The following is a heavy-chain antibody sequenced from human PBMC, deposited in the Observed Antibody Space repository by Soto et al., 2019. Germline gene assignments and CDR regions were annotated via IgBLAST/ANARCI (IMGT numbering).Heavy chain of an antibody. D-gene: IGHD3-3*01. V-gene: IGHV1-24*01. CDR2: FDPEDGET. J-gene: IGHJ4*02. CDR3: AKVAKSGVVIEYFDS. Sequence: ASVKVSCKVSGYTLTELSMHWLRQAPGKGLEWMGGFDPEDGETIYAQKFQGRVTMTEDTSTDTAYMELSSLRADDTAVYYCAKVAKSGVVIEYFDSWGQGSLVTVSS. CDR1: GYTLTELS.